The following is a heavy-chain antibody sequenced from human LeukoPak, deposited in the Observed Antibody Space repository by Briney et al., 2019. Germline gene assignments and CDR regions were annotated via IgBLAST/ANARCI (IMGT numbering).Heavy chain of an antibody. CDR1: GYTFPSYG. Sequence: GSVKDTFKASGYTFPSYGISWVRPAPGQGLEWMGWISAYNGNTNYAQKLQGRVAMTTDTSTSTDYIELRSLRSDDTAVYYCARDGLWFGPPQKNWFDPWGQGTLVTVSS. V-gene: IGHV1-18*01. D-gene: IGHD3-10*01. J-gene: IGHJ5*02. CDR3: ARDGLWFGPPQKNWFDP. CDR2: ISAYNGNT.